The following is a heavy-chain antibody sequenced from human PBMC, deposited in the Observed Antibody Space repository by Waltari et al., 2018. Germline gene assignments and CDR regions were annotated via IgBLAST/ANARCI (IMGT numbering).Heavy chain of an antibody. V-gene: IGHV1-69*04. D-gene: IGHD1-26*01. CDR2: IIPILGIA. J-gene: IGHJ4*01. CDR1: GGTFSSYA. CDR3: AGGGVGADYFDY. Sequence: QVQLVQSGAEVKKPGSSVKVSCKASGGTFSSYAISWVRQAPGQGLEWMGGIIPILGIANYAQKFQGRVTITADESTSTAYMELSSLRSEDTAVYYYAGGGVGADYFDYWGHGSLVTVSS.